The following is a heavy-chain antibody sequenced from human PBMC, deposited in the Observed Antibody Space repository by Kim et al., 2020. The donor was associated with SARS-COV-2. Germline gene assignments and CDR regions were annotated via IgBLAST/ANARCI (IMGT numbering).Heavy chain of an antibody. CDR1: GYTFTSYY. J-gene: IGHJ6*02. D-gene: IGHD1-26*01. CDR2: INPSGGST. CDR3: ARDKERELRAYYYYGMDV. Sequence: ASVKVSCKASGYTFTSYYMHWVRQAPGQGLEWMGIINPSGGSTSYAQKFQGRVTMTRDTSTSTVYMELSSLRSEDTAVYYCARDKERELRAYYYYGMDVWGQGTTVTVSS. V-gene: IGHV1-46*01.